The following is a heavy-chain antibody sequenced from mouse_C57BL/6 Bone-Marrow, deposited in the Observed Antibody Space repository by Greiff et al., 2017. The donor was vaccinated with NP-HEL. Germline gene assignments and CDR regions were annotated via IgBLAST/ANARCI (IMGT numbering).Heavy chain of an antibody. CDR2: ISSGGSYT. J-gene: IGHJ4*01. V-gene: IGHV5-6*02. CDR1: GFTFSSYG. Sequence: EVKLEESGGDLVKPGGSLKLSCAASGFTFSSYGMSWVRQTPDKRLEWVATISSGGSYTYYPDSVKGRFTISRDNAKNTLYLQMSSLKSEDTAMYYCARPYYSNYDAMDYWGQGTSVTVSS. D-gene: IGHD2-5*01. CDR3: ARPYYSNYDAMDY.